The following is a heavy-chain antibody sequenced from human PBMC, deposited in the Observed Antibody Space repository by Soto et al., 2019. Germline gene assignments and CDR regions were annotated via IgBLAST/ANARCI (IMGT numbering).Heavy chain of an antibody. Sequence: GGSLRLSCAASGFTFSSYSMNWVRQAPGKGLEWVSSISSSSSYIYYADSVKGRFTISRDNAKNSLYLQMNSLRAEDTAVYYCARGPNIAAVPVLWGQGTLVTVSS. D-gene: IGHD6-13*01. J-gene: IGHJ4*02. CDR1: GFTFSSYS. CDR3: ARGPNIAAVPVL. V-gene: IGHV3-21*01. CDR2: ISSSSSYI.